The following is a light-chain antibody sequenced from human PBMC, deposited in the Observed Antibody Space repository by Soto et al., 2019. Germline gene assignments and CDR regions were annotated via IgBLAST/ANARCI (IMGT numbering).Light chain of an antibody. V-gene: IGKV3-20*01. CDR1: QSVRSTY. CDR2: GAS. Sequence: EIVLTQSPGILSLSPGERATLSCRASQSVRSTYLAWYQQKPGQAPRLLFHGASSRATGIPDRFSGSGSGTDFTITINRLETEDFSVYYCQYYSSSLSITFGQGTRLDIK. CDR3: QYYSSSLSIT. J-gene: IGKJ5*01.